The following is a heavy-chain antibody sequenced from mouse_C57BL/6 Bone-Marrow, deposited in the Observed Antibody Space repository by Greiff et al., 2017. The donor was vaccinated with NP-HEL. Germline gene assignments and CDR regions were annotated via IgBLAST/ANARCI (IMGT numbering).Heavy chain of an antibody. CDR3: TMATVVSYAMDY. CDR1: GFNIKDDY. V-gene: IGHV14-4*01. D-gene: IGHD1-1*01. Sequence: EVQLQQSGAELVRPGASAKLSCTASGFNIKDDYMHWVKQRPEQGLEWIGWIDPENGDTEYASKFQGKATITADTSSNTAYLQLSSLTSEDTAVYYCTMATVVSYAMDYWGQGTSVTVSS. J-gene: IGHJ4*01. CDR2: IDPENGDT.